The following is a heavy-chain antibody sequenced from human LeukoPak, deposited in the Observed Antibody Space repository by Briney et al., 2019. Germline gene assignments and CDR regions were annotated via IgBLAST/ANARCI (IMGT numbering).Heavy chain of an antibody. J-gene: IGHJ4*02. Sequence: ASVKVSCKLSGYKFTDHFVHWVKQAPGKGLQWMGLIDPEDGETKYAAMFEDRVTITADTSRDSVFLDLKNLRSEDTATYYCARNYFDFWGQGSLVTVSA. CDR1: GYKFTDHF. V-gene: IGHV1-69-2*01. CDR3: ARNYFDF. CDR2: IDPEDGET.